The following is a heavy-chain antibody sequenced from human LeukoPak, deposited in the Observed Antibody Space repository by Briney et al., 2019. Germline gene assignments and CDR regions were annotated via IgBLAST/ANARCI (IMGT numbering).Heavy chain of an antibody. V-gene: IGHV3-7*01. CDR3: AREGVAATSNYFDY. D-gene: IGHD2-15*01. CDR2: IKQDGSEK. CDR1: GFTFSSYW. Sequence: PGGSLRLSCAASGFTFSSYWMSWVRQAPGKGLEWVANIKQDGSEKYYVDSVKGRFTISRDNAKNSLYLQMNSLRAEDTPVYYCAREGVAATSNYFDYWGQGTLVTVSS. J-gene: IGHJ4*02.